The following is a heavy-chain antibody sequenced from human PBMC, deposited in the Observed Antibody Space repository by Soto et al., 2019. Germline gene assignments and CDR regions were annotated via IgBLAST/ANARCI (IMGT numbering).Heavy chain of an antibody. V-gene: IGHV4-39*01. CDR3: VSRSGTSPDY. J-gene: IGHJ4*02. CDR1: GGSISSSSYY. D-gene: IGHD6-6*01. CDR2: IYYIGST. Sequence: SETLSLTCTVSGGSISSSSYYWGWIRQPPVKGLECIGSIYYIGSTYYNPSLKGRFTISRDNSKNTLYLEMNSLRADDTALYYCVSRSGTSPDYWGQGTLVTVSS.